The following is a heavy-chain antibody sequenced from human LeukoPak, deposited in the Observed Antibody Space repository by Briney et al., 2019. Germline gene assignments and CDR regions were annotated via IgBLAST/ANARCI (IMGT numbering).Heavy chain of an antibody. V-gene: IGHV4-31*03. Sequence: PSQTLSLTCTVSGGSISSGGYYWSWIRQHPGKGLEWIGYIYYSGSTYYNPSLKSRVTISVDTSKNQFSLKLSSVTAADTAVYYCARGVRMIVAVITEYSDYWGQGTLVTVSS. CDR3: ARGVRMIVAVITEYSDY. J-gene: IGHJ4*02. D-gene: IGHD3-22*01. CDR1: GGSISSGGYY. CDR2: IYYSGST.